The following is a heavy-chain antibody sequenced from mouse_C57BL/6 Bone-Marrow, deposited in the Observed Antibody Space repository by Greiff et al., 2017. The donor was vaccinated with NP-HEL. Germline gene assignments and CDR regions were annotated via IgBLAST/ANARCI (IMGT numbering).Heavy chain of an antibody. CDR3: ARGGWAWFAY. J-gene: IGHJ3*01. V-gene: IGHV5-17*01. CDR2: ISSGSSTI. D-gene: IGHD3-3*01. Sequence: DVKLQESGGGLVKPGGSLKLSCAASGFTFSDYGMHWVRQAPEKGLEWVAYISSGSSTIYYADTVKGRFTISRDNAKNTLFLQMTSLRSEDTAMYYCARGGWAWFAYWGQGTLVTVSA. CDR1: GFTFSDYG.